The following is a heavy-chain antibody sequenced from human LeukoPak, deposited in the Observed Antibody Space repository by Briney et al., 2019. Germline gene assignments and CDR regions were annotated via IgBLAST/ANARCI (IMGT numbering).Heavy chain of an antibody. CDR1: RFTFSSYW. CDR2: INTDGSST. CDR3: ARDFDSSSSLDY. V-gene: IGHV3-74*01. D-gene: IGHD6-6*01. J-gene: IGHJ4*02. Sequence: GGSLRLSCAASRFTFSSYWMHWVRQAPGKGLVWVSRINTDGSSTSYADSVKGRFTISRDNAKNTLYLQMNSLRAEDTAVYYCARDFDSSSSLDYWGQGTLVTVSS.